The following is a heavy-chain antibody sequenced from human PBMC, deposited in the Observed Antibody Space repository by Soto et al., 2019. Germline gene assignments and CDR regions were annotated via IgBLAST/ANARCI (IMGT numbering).Heavy chain of an antibody. CDR1: GYTFTGYY. Sequence: ASVKVSCKASGYTFTGYYRHWVRQAPGQGLEWMGWINPNSGGTNYAQKFQGWVTMTRDTSISTAYMELSRLRSDDTAVYYCARDLGIAVAGTQAHYYYYGMDVWGQGTTVTVSS. D-gene: IGHD6-19*01. CDR3: ARDLGIAVAGTQAHYYYYGMDV. CDR2: INPNSGGT. J-gene: IGHJ6*02. V-gene: IGHV1-2*04.